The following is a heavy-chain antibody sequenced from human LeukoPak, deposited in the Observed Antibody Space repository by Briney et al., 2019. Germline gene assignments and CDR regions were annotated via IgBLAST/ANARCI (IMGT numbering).Heavy chain of an antibody. CDR2: IYYSGST. J-gene: IGHJ5*02. CDR1: GGSISGYY. V-gene: IGHV4-59*01. CDR3: AGTYYYGSGSVDWFDP. Sequence: KTSETLSLTCIVSGGSISGYYWSWIRQPPGKGLEWIGYIYYSGSTNYNPSLKSRVTISVDTSKNQFSLKLSSVTAADTAVYYCAGTYYYGSGSVDWFDPWGQGTLVTVSS. D-gene: IGHD3-10*01.